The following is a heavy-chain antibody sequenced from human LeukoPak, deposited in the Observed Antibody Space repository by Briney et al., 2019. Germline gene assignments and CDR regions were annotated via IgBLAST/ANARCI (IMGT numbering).Heavy chain of an antibody. CDR1: GFTFNSFA. CDR3: AKDLSGDDY. Sequence: GGSLRLSCAASGFTFNSFAMSWVRQAPGKGLEWVSSISSSGDTTYYADSVKGRFTISRDNSKNTLYLQMNSLRAEDTAVYYCAKDLSGDDYWGQGTLVTVSS. CDR2: ISSSGDTT. J-gene: IGHJ4*02. V-gene: IGHV3-23*01. D-gene: IGHD2-21*01.